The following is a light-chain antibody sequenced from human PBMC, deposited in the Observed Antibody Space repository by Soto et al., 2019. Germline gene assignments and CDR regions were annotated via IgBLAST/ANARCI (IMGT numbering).Light chain of an antibody. CDR3: SSHPVSTTQV. V-gene: IGLV2-14*01. J-gene: IGLJ3*02. Sequence: QSVLTQPDSVSGAPGQSITISCTGTSSDIGRFNYVSWYQQHPGKVPKLMIYEVSNRPSGGSTRFSGSKSGNTASLTISGLQAEDEADYSWSSHPVSTTQVFGGGTKLTVL. CDR1: SSDIGRFNY. CDR2: EVS.